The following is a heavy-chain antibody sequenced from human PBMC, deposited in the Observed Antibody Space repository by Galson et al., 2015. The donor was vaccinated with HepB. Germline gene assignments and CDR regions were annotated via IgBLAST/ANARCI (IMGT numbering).Heavy chain of an antibody. CDR1: GFTFNTHP. D-gene: IGHD5-12*01. CDR3: VKEVGGYAPEGAFDV. V-gene: IGHV3-30*18. CDR2: ISFDGNNK. Sequence: SLRLSCAASGFTFNTHPMHWVRRAPGKGLEWVAVISFDGNNKYYADSVKGRFTISRDNSKNTLYLQMDNLKTEDTALYYCVKEVGGYAPEGAFDVWGQGTEVTVSS. J-gene: IGHJ3*01.